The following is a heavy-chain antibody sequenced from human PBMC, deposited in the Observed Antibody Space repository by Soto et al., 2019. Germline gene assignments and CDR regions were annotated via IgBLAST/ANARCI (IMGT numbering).Heavy chain of an antibody. CDR2: INHSGST. D-gene: IGHD2-2*02. J-gene: IGHJ6*02. V-gene: IGHV4-34*01. Sequence: PSETLSLTCAVYGGSFNGYYWSWIRQPPGKGLEWIGEINHSGSTNYNPSLKSRVTISVDTCKNQFSLKLSSVTAADTAVYYCARGSTMPAAILGLYYYGMDVWGQGTTVTVSS. CDR1: GGSFNGYY. CDR3: ARGSTMPAAILGLYYYGMDV.